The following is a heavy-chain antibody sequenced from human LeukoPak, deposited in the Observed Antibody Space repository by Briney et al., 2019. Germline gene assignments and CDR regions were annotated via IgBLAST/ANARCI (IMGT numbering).Heavy chain of an antibody. CDR2: INHSGST. V-gene: IGHV4-39*01. CDR1: GASTDRRVSTNSYY. J-gene: IGHJ4*02. D-gene: IGHD3-9*01. CDR3: ARHSTVLRYFDWLFVGYNY. Sequence: SETLSLTCTVSGASTDRRVSTNSYYWSWIRQPPGKGLEWIGEINHSGSTNYNPSLKSRVTISVDTSKNQFSLKLSSVTAADTAVYYCARHSTVLRYFDWLFVGYNYWGQGTLVTVSS.